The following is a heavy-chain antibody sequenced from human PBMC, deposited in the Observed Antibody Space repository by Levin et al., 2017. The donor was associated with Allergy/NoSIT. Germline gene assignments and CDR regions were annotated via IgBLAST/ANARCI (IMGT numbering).Heavy chain of an antibody. D-gene: IGHD6-19*01. CDR3: ARHPYTSGQWLVLGYFQH. Sequence: SQTLSLTCTVSGGSISSSSYYWGWIRQPPGKGLEWIGSIYYSGSTYYNPSLKSRVTISVDTSKNQFSLKLSSVTAADTAVYYCARHPYTSGQWLVLGYFQHWGQGTLVTVSS. J-gene: IGHJ1*01. V-gene: IGHV4-39*01. CDR2: IYYSGST. CDR1: GGSISSSSYY.